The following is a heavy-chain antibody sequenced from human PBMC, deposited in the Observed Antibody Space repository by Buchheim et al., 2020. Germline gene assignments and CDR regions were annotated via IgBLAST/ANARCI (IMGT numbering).Heavy chain of an antibody. V-gene: IGHV3-30*03. J-gene: IGHJ6*02. CDR3: AREGGNSYGMDV. Sequence: VQLLESGGGLVQPGGSLRLSCAASGFTFSSYAMHWVRQAPGKGLEWVAIILYDGSNRYSADSVKGRFTISRDNSKNTLYLQMNSLRAEDTAIYYCAREGGNSYGMDVWGQGTT. CDR1: GFTFSSYA. D-gene: IGHD2-15*01. CDR2: ILYDGSNR.